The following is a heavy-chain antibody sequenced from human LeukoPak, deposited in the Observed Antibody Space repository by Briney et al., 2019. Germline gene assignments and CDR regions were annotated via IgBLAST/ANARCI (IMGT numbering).Heavy chain of an antibody. D-gene: IGHD3-10*01. CDR2: ISGSGGST. CDR1: GFTFSSYA. J-gene: IGHJ4*02. V-gene: IGHV3-23*01. Sequence: GGSLRLSCAASGFTFSSYAMSWVRQAPGKGLEWVSAISGSGGSTYYADSVKGRFTISRDNSKNTLYLQMNSLRAEDTAVYYCAKKSPHSKVPGATIPNFCYLGQGTLVTVSS. CDR3: AKKSPHSKVPGATIPNFCY.